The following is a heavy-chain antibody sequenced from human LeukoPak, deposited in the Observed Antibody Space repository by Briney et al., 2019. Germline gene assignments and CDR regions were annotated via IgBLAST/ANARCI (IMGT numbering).Heavy chain of an antibody. CDR1: GYTFTSYG. CDR3: ARDRDSGSYYSEYFQH. J-gene: IGHJ1*01. CDR2: ISAYNGNT. D-gene: IGHD1-26*01. V-gene: IGHV1-18*01. Sequence: ASVKVSCKASGYTFTSYGISWVRQAPGQGLEWMGWISAYNGNTNYAQKLQGRVTMTTDTSTSTAYMELRSLRSDDTAVYYCARDRDSGSYYSEYFQHWGQGTLVTVSS.